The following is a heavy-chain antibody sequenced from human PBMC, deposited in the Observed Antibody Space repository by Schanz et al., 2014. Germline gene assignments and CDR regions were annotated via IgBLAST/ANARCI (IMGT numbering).Heavy chain of an antibody. CDR1: GFTFSSYG. D-gene: IGHD3-10*01. CDR2: ISYDGSSK. Sequence: QVQLVESGGGVVQPGRSLRLSCAASGFTFSSYGMHWVRQAPGKGLEWVALISYDGSSKNHADSVQGRFTISRDNSKKALDLQMDSLRAEDTAVYYCARGIITMVRGGDVGAFDIWGQGTMVTVSS. V-gene: IGHV3-33*01. CDR3: ARGIITMVRGGDVGAFDI. J-gene: IGHJ3*02.